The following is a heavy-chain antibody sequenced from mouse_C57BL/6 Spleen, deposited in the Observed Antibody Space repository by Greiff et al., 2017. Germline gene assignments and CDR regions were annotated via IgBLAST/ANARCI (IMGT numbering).Heavy chain of an antibody. V-gene: IGHV1-80*01. CDR3: ARGGYYAMDY. Sequence: QVHVKQSGAELVKPGASVKISCKASGYAFSSYWMNWVKQRPGKGLEWIGQIYPGDGDTNYNGKFKGKATLTADKSSSTAYMQLSSLTSEYSAVYFCARGGYYAMDYWGQGTSVTVSS. J-gene: IGHJ4*01. CDR1: GYAFSSYW. CDR2: IYPGDGDT.